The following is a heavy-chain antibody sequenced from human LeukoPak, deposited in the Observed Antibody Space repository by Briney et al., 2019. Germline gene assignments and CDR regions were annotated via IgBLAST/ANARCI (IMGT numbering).Heavy chain of an antibody. D-gene: IGHD6-19*01. Sequence: PSENLSLTCTVSRISMSGYYWSWIWQPPGKGLKWIGYTFDSETTGYNPSLKSRVIISVDTSKNQFSLKLSSVTAADTAVYYCARNRAGWADYWGQGTLVTVSS. CDR2: TFDSETT. V-gene: IGHV4-59*01. CDR3: ARNRAGWADY. J-gene: IGHJ4*02. CDR1: RISMSGYY.